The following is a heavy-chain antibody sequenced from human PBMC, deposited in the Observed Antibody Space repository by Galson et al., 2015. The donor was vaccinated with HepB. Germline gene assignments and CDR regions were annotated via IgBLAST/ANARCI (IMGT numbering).Heavy chain of an antibody. J-gene: IGHJ4*02. CDR1: GGSFSGYY. CDR2: INYSGST. V-gene: IGHV4-34*01. D-gene: IGHD1-14*01. CDR3: ARGPRAPVRSDH. Sequence: TLSLTCAVHGGSFSGYYWNWIRQPPGKELEWIGEINYSGSTNYNPSFESRITMSVDTSKTQFSLRLISVTAADTAMYFCARGPRAPVRSDHWGPGTLVTVSS.